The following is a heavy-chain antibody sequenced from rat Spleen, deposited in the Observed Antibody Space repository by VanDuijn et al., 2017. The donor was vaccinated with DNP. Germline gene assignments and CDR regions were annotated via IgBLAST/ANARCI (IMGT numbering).Heavy chain of an antibody. Sequence: EVQLVESGGGLVQPGRSLKLSCAVSGLTFSDHNMAWVRQAPKKSLEWVATISYDYSDTYYRDSVKGRFTISRDNDQNTLYLQMSKLGSEDTAIYYCAKGPNYGGWSDYFDYWGQGVMVTVSS. CDR1: GLTFSDHN. CDR3: AKGPNYGGWSDYFDY. D-gene: IGHD1-11*01. CDR2: ISYDYSDT. J-gene: IGHJ2*01. V-gene: IGHV5-7*01.